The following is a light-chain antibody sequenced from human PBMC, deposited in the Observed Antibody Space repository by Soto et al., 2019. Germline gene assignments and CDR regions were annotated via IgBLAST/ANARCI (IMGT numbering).Light chain of an antibody. Sequence: DIQMTQSPSTLSASVGDRVTITCRASQSISSWLAWYQQKPGKAPKLLIYDASSLESGVPSRFSGSGSGTQLTLTVSSLQPDDFATYNCQQYNSYSRTFGQGTKVELK. CDR2: DAS. CDR3: QQYNSYSRT. J-gene: IGKJ1*01. V-gene: IGKV1-5*01. CDR1: QSISSW.